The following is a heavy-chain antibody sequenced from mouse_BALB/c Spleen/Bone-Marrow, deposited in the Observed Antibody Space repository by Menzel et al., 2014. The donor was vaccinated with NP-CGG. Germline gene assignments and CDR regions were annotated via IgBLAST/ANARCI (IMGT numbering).Heavy chain of an antibody. Sequence: DVHLVESGPELVKPGASVKISCKASGYTFTDYNMHWVKQSHGKSLEWIGYIYPNNGGTGYNQKFKSKATVTADNSSSTAYMELRSLTSEDSAVYYCARRGSPYYFDYWGQGTTLAVSS. D-gene: IGHD1-1*02. J-gene: IGHJ2*01. V-gene: IGHV1S29*02. CDR3: ARRGSPYYFDY. CDR2: IYPNNGGT. CDR1: GYTFTDYN.